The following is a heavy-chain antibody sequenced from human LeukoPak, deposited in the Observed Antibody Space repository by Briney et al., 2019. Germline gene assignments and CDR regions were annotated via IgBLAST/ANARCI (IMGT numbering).Heavy chain of an antibody. D-gene: IGHD3-10*01. CDR1: GYTFTSYG. Sequence: ASVKGSCKASGYTFTSYGVSWVRQAPGQGLEWMGWISAYNGNTNYAQKLQGRVTMTTDTSTSTAYMELRSLRSDDTAVYYCARAREGAIRGMDVWGQGTTVTVSS. CDR3: ARAREGAIRGMDV. CDR2: ISAYNGNT. V-gene: IGHV1-18*01. J-gene: IGHJ6*02.